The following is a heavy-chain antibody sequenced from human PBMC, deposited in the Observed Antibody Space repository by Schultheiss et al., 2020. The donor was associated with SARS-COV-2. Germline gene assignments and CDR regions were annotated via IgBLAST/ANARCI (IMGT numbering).Heavy chain of an antibody. CDR2: ISGSGGST. CDR3: ATHMIVVVIKYRGYFDY. J-gene: IGHJ4*02. D-gene: IGHD3-22*01. CDR1: GFPFHDYT. V-gene: IGHV3-23*01. Sequence: GGSLRLSCAASGFPFHDYTMNWVRQRPGKGLEWVSAISGSGGSTYYADSVKGRFTISRDNSKNTLYLQMNSLRAEDTAVYYCATHMIVVVIKYRGYFDYWGQGTLVTVSS.